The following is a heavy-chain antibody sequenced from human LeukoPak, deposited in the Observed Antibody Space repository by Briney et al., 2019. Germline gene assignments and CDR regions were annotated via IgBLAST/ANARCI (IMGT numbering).Heavy chain of an antibody. CDR2: IYSGGST. CDR1: GFTVSSNY. J-gene: IGHJ6*03. Sequence: GGSLRLSCAASGFTVSSNYMSWVRQAPGKGLEWVSVIYSGGSTYYADSVKGRFTISRDNSKNTLYLQMNSLRAEDTAVYYCAKEASSAYYYMDVWGKGTTVTVSS. CDR3: AKEASSAYYYMDV. D-gene: IGHD6-6*01. V-gene: IGHV3-53*01.